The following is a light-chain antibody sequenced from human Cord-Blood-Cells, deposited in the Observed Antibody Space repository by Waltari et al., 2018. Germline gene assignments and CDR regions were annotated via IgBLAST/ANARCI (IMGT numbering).Light chain of an antibody. CDR2: AAS. Sequence: DIQMTQSPSSLSASVGDRVTITCRASQSISSYLNWYQQKPGKAPKHLIYAASSVQSGVPSRLSGSGSGTDFTLTISSLQPEDFATYYCQQSYSTPPWTFGQGTKVEIK. V-gene: IGKV1-39*01. CDR3: QQSYSTPPWT. CDR1: QSISSY. J-gene: IGKJ1*01.